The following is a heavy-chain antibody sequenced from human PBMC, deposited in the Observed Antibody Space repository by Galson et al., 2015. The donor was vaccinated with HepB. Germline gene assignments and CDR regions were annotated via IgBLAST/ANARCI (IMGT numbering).Heavy chain of an antibody. CDR1: GGTFSSYA. CDR2: IIPIFGTA. J-gene: IGHJ5*02. V-gene: IGHV1-69*13. Sequence: SVKVSCKASGGTFSSYAISWVRQAPGQGLEWMGGIIPIFGTANYAQKFQGRATITADESTSTAYMELSSLRSEDTAVYYCARAGLGGAGRGNWFDPWGQGTLVNVSS. D-gene: IGHD3-16*01. CDR3: ARAGLGGAGRGNWFDP.